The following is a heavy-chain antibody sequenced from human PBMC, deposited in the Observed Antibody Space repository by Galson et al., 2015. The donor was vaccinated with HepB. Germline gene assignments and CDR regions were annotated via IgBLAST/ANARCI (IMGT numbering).Heavy chain of an antibody. Sequence: QVQLQESGPGLVKPSETLSLTCAVSGGSISSNNWWSWVRQPPGKGLEWIGEIYRSGITNYYPYLRSRVIISVHTSKHQVSLKLSSVTAADTAVYYCARTIAVAGIYKYSAMDVWGQGATVIVSS. J-gene: IGHJ6*02. CDR2: IYRSGIT. CDR1: GGSISSNNW. V-gene: IGHV4-4*02. CDR3: ARTIAVAGIYKYSAMDV. D-gene: IGHD6-19*01.